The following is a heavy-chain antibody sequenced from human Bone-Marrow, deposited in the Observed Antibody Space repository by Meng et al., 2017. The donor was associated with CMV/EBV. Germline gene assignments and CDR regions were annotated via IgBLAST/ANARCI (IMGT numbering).Heavy chain of an antibody. Sequence: SLKISCAASGFTFDDYGMSWVRQAPGKGLEWVSGISWNSGSIGYADSVKGRFTISRDNAKNSLYLQMNSLRAEDTALYYCAKAIEYCSSTSCYALLDYWGQGTLVTVSS. V-gene: IGHV3-9*01. CDR2: ISWNSGSI. D-gene: IGHD2-2*01. J-gene: IGHJ4*02. CDR3: AKAIEYCSSTSCYALLDY. CDR1: GFTFDDYG.